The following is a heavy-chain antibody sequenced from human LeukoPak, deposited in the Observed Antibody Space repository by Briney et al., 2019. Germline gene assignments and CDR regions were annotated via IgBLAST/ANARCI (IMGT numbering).Heavy chain of an antibody. J-gene: IGHJ4*02. CDR3: ARDYQGFVVAVAATLRYFDY. D-gene: IGHD2-15*01. Sequence: GAVTVSCKACGYTFTSYDINGVGQAGGQGGEGMGWMNPKSGRRVYEQKCQGRETMTRNTSISTAYMELSSLRSEDTAVYYCARDYQGFVVAVAATLRYFDYWGQGTLVTVSS. CDR2: MNPKSGRR. CDR1: GYTFTSYD. V-gene: IGHV1-8*01.